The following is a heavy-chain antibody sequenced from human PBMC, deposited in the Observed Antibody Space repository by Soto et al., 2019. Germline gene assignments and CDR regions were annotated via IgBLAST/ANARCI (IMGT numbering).Heavy chain of an antibody. D-gene: IGHD3-3*01. J-gene: IGHJ6*02. CDR2: INPNSGGT. Sequence: WASVKVSCKASGYTFTGYYMHWVRRAPGQGLEWMGWINPNSGGTNYAQKFQGRVTMTRDTSISTAYMELSRLRSDDTAVYYCAALRFLEWLLFEDYYYYHGMDVWGQGTTVTVSS. V-gene: IGHV1-2*02. CDR3: AALRFLEWLLFEDYYYYHGMDV. CDR1: GYTFTGYY.